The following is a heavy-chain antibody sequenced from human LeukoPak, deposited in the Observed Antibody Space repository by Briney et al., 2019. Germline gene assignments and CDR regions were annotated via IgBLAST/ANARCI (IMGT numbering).Heavy chain of an antibody. J-gene: IGHJ5*02. Sequence: ASVKVSCKASGYTFTGYYMHWVRQAPGQGLEWMGWINPNSGSTNYAQKFQGRVTMTRDTSISTAYMELSRLRSDDTAVYYCARVAKICSSTSCYKRTWFDPWGQGTLVTVSS. D-gene: IGHD2-2*02. V-gene: IGHV1-2*02. CDR1: GYTFTGYY. CDR3: ARVAKICSSTSCYKRTWFDP. CDR2: INPNSGST.